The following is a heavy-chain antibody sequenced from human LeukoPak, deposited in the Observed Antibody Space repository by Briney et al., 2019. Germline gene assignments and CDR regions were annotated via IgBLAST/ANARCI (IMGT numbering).Heavy chain of an antibody. Sequence: SGGSLRLSCAASGFTFSSYSMNWVRQAPGKGLEWVSYISSSSSTIYYADSVKGRFTISRDNAKNSLYLQMNSLRDEDTAVYYCARDLQIDEGVITIPYGMDVWGQGTTVTVSS. J-gene: IGHJ6*02. CDR2: ISSSSSTI. V-gene: IGHV3-48*02. CDR3: ARDLQIDEGVITIPYGMDV. D-gene: IGHD3-9*01. CDR1: GFTFSSYS.